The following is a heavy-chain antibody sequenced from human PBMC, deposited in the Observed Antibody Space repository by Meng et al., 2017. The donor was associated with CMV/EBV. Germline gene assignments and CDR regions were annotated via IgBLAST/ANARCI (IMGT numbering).Heavy chain of an antibody. J-gene: IGHJ6*01. CDR1: GGTFSSYA. CDR2: IIPIFGTA. Sequence: SVKVSCKASGGTFSSYAISWVRQAPGQGLEWMGGIIPIFGTANYAQKFQGRVTITTDESTSTAYTELSSLRSEDTGVDYCARGTTEGGIAAAGTHYYYYYGMDVWGQGTTVTVSS. V-gene: IGHV1-69*05. D-gene: IGHD6-13*01. CDR3: ARGTTEGGIAAAGTHYYYYYGMDV.